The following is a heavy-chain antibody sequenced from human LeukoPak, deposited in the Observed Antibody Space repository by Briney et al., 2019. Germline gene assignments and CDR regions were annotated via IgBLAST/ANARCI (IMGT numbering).Heavy chain of an antibody. V-gene: IGHV1-18*01. CDR1: GYTFTSYG. CDR3: ARDLTIVAAGTFGY. D-gene: IGHD6-13*01. Sequence: GASVKVSCKASGYTFTSYGVSWVRQAPGQGLEWMGWISTYNGSTNYAQKFQGRVTMTTDTSTSTAYMELRSLRSDDTAIYYCARDLTIVAAGTFGYWGQGTLVTVSS. J-gene: IGHJ4*02. CDR2: ISTYNGST.